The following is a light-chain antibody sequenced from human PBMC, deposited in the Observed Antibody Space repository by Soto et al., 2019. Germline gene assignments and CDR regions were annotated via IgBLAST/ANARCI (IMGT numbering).Light chain of an antibody. Sequence: DFVMTQSLDSLAVSLGERATIDFKSSQSVLSTSNNKNYLAWFQXKQGQPXKXVIYWASVRASGVPDRFSGSGSGTDLTITISSLQAEDVEVDYCQQYQSDPITFGQGTRLEIK. CDR2: WAS. CDR3: QQYQSDPIT. V-gene: IGKV4-1*01. CDR1: QSVLSTSNNKNY. J-gene: IGKJ5*01.